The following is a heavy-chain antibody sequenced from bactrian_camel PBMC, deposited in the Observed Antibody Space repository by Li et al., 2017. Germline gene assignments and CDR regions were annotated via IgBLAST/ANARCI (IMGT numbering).Heavy chain of an antibody. Sequence: HVQLVESGGGSVQAGGSLRLSCAVSGATVNSACMAWFRQGSGQEREGVVGSSTSGSTYYADSVKGRFTIARNNSENTVYLQMTDLTPNDTAMYYCAAARLGTCDRPDGQYPFVGRGTQVTVS. CDR2: SSTSGST. D-gene: IGHD1*01. J-gene: IGHJ4*01. CDR1: GATVNSAC. V-gene: IGHV3S56*01.